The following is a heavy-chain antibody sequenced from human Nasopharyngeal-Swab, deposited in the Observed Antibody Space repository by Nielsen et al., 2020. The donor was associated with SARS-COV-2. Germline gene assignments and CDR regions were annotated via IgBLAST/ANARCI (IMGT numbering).Heavy chain of an antibody. CDR3: AKYLGSGSYQAFCDY. Sequence: GESLKISCAASGFTFSSSAISWVRQAPGMGLAWVSTIGGAGNTPYADSVKGRFTISRDNSKNTVYLQMNSLRAEDTAVYYCAKYLGSGSYQAFCDYWGHGTLVTVSS. J-gene: IGHJ4*01. CDR2: IGGAGNT. CDR1: GFTFSSSA. V-gene: IGHV3-23*01. D-gene: IGHD1-26*01.